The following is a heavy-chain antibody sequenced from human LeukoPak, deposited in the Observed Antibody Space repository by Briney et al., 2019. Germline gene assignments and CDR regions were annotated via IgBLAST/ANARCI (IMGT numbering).Heavy chain of an antibody. V-gene: IGHV3-48*03. CDR2: ISSSGSTI. CDR3: TGALSPVAPVDY. J-gene: IGHJ4*02. CDR1: GFTFSSYE. Sequence: PGGSLRLSCAASGFTFSSYEMNWVRQAPGKGLEWVSYISSSGSTIYYADSVKGRFTISRDNAKNSLYLQMNSLRAEDTAVYYCTGALSPVAPVDYWGQGTLVTVSS.